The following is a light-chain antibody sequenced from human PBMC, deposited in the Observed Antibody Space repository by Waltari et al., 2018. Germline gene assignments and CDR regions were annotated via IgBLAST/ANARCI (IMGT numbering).Light chain of an antibody. CDR2: SAS. J-gene: IGKJ3*01. V-gene: IGKV3-11*01. CDR3: YQHSSGYFT. Sequence: ILPQSPATVSLSPGERATLSCRASQSVSSYLDWYQQKPGQAPRLLIHSASSRATGIPDRFSGSGSGTEFTLTISSLEPEDVGVYHCYQHSSGYFTFGPGTKLDIK. CDR1: QSVSSY.